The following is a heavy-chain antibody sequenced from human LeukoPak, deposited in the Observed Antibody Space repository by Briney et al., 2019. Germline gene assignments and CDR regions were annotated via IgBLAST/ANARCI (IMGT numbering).Heavy chain of an antibody. CDR2: ISWNSGSI. V-gene: IGHV3-9*01. D-gene: IGHD3-22*01. Sequence: GGSLRLSCAASGFTFDDYAMHWVRQAPGKGLEWVSGISWNSGSIGYADSVKGRFTISRDNAKNSLYLQMNSLRAEDAALYYCATDDSSGHLAPLMGRFDIWGQGTMVTVSS. J-gene: IGHJ3*02. CDR1: GFTFDDYA. CDR3: ATDDSSGHLAPLMGRFDI.